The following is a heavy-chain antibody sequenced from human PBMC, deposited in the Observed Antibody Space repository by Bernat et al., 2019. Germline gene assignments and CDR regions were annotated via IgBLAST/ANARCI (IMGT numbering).Heavy chain of an antibody. J-gene: IGHJ6*03. V-gene: IGHV3-74*02. CDR3: AKVGQFTPYFYYYMDV. CDR2: INSDGTVT. D-gene: IGHD3-16*01. Sequence: EVQLVESGGGFVQPGGSLRLSCAASGFTFSSYWMHWVRQTPGKGLVWVSRINSDGTVTTYADSVKGRFTISRDNAKNTLYLQMNSLRAEDTAVYYCAKVGQFTPYFYYYMDVWGRGTTVTVSS. CDR1: GFTFSSYW.